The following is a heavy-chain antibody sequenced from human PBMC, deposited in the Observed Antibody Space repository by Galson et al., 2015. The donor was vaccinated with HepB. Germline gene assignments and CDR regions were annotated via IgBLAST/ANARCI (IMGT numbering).Heavy chain of an antibody. CDR2: IKSKTDGGTT. Sequence: SLRLSCAASGFTFSNTWMTWVRQAPGKGLEWVGRIKSKTDGGTTDYAAPVKGRFTISRDGSKNTLYLQMHSLKTEDTGVYYCSTGDYDFLAGRQAVDYWGQGTLVTVSS. CDR3: STGDYDFLAGRQAVDY. CDR1: GFTFSNTW. D-gene: IGHD3-9*01. V-gene: IGHV3-15*01. J-gene: IGHJ4*02.